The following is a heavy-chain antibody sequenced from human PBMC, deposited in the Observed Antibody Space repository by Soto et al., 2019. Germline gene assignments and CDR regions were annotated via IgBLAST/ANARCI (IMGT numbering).Heavy chain of an antibody. CDR3: ERRQLRDYIRWSLDP. CDR2: IDPKSGDT. J-gene: IGHJ5*02. CDR1: GYTFTENQ. V-gene: IGHV1-2*02. D-gene: IGHD3-16*01. Sequence: ASVKVSCKASGYTFTENQIHWLRRAPGQRLEWMGRIDPKSGDTTFAQTYQGRVTMTRDTSSNTVYMELTRLTSDDTAIYYCERRQLRDYIRWSLDPCGQGPLVTVYS.